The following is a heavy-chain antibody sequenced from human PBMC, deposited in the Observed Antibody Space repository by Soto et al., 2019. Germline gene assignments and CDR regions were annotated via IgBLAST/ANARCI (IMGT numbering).Heavy chain of an antibody. CDR3: AREKRNWYYYDSSGSLDAFDI. V-gene: IGHV3-33*01. Sequence: PWGSLRLSCASSVFTFSSYGMHWVRQAPGKGLEWVAVIWYDGSNKYYADSVKGRFTISIDNSKNTLYLQMNSLRAEDTAVYYCAREKRNWYYYDSSGSLDAFDIWGQGTMV. D-gene: IGHD3-22*01. J-gene: IGHJ3*02. CDR1: VFTFSSYG. CDR2: IWYDGSNK.